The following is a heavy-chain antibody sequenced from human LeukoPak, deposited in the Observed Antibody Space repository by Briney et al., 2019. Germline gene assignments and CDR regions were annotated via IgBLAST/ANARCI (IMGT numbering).Heavy chain of an antibody. D-gene: IGHD6-19*01. CDR1: GFTVSSNY. J-gene: IGHJ3*01. CDR2: IYSGGST. V-gene: IGHV3-53*01. Sequence: GGSLRLSCAASGFTVSSNYMSWVRQAPGKGLEWVSVIYSGGSTYYADSVKGRFTISRDNSKNTLYLQMNSLRVDDTAVYYCTREVSGWRGGAFDLWGRGTMVTVSS. CDR3: TREVSGWRGGAFDL.